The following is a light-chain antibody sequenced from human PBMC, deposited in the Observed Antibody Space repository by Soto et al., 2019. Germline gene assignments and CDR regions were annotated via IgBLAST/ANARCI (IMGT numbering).Light chain of an antibody. J-gene: IGKJ1*01. CDR3: QHYINWLTWT. V-gene: IGKV3-15*01. Sequence: EIVMTQSPATLSVSPGERDTLSCRASQSVSSNLAWYQQKPGQSPRLLSYAASTRATGIPARFSGSGSGTEFTLTISSLQSEDFSVYYCQHYINWLTWTFGQGTKVEI. CDR2: AAS. CDR1: QSVSSN.